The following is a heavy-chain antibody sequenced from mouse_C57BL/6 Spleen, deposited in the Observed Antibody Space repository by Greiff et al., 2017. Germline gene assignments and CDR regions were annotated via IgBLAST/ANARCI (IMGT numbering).Heavy chain of an antibody. V-gene: IGHV1-42*01. D-gene: IGHD2-5*01. J-gene: IGHJ3*01. CDR3: ARRDSNYRPWFAY. CDR1: GYSFTGYY. CDR2: INPSTGGT. Sequence: EVQLQQSGPELVKPGASVKISCKASGYSFTGYYMNWVKQSPEKSLEWIGEINPSTGGTTYNQKFKAKATLTVDKSSSTAYMQLKSLTSEDSAVYYCARRDSNYRPWFAYWGQVTLVTVSA.